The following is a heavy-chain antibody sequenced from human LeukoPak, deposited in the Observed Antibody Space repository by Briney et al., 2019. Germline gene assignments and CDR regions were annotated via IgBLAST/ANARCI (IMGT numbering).Heavy chain of an antibody. D-gene: IGHD1-26*01. CDR1: GGSINSGYS. CDR2: IYISGTT. V-gene: IGHV4-61*02. J-gene: IGHJ4*02. CDR3: ARVFARYSGSF. Sequence: SETLSLTCTVSGGSINSGYSWTWIRQPAGKALEWIGRIYISGTTDYNLSLKSRITISMDTSKNQFSLEMSSVTAADTAVYYCARVFARYSGSFWGQGTLVTVSS.